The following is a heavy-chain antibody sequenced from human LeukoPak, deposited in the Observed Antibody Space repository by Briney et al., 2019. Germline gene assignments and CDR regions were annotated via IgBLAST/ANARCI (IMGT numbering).Heavy chain of an antibody. D-gene: IGHD4-17*01. CDR2: ISAYNGNT. V-gene: IGHV1-18*01. J-gene: IGHJ4*02. Sequence: ASVKVSCKASGYTFTSYGISWVRQAPGQGLEWMGWISAYNGNTNYAHKLQGRVTMTTDTSTSTAYMELRSLRSDDTAVYYCARGVPYGVTNQYYFDYWGQGTLVTVSS. CDR3: ARGVPYGVTNQYYFDY. CDR1: GYTFTSYG.